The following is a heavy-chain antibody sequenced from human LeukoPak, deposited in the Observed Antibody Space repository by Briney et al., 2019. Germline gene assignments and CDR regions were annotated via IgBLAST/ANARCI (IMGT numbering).Heavy chain of an antibody. CDR2: INHSGST. V-gene: IGHV4-34*01. CDR3: AARGIAAAPGNY. CDR1: GGSFSGYY. D-gene: IGHD6-13*01. J-gene: IGHJ4*02. Sequence: SETLSLTCAVYGGSFSGYYWSWIRQPPGKGLERIGEINHSGSTNYNPSLKSRVTISVDTSKNQFSLKLSSVTAADTAVYYCAARGIAAAPGNYWGQGTLVTVSS.